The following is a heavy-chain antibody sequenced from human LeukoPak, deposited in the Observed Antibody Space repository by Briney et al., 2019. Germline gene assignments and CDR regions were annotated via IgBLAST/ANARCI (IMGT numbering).Heavy chain of an antibody. J-gene: IGHJ4*02. Sequence: GGSLSLSCAASGFTFSSYAMHWVRQAPGKGLEWVAVISYDGSNKYYADPVKGRFTISRDNSKNALYLQVNSLRADDAALYYCAKSHYYGSGSIDYWGQGTLVTVSS. CDR1: GFTFSSYA. V-gene: IGHV3-30-3*02. D-gene: IGHD3-10*01. CDR2: ISYDGSNK. CDR3: AKSHYYGSGSIDY.